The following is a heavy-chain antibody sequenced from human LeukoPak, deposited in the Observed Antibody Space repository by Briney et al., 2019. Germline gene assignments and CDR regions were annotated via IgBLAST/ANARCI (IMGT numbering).Heavy chain of an antibody. CDR3: ARDSGDYVRGPVDAFDI. Sequence: SETLSLTCTVSGGSISSSSYYWGWIRQPPGKGLEWIGSIYYSGSTYYNPSLKSRVTISVDTSKNQFSLKLSSVTAADTAVYYCARDSGDYVRGPVDAFDIWGQGTMVTVSS. CDR2: IYYSGST. D-gene: IGHD3-16*01. J-gene: IGHJ3*02. CDR1: GGSISSSSYY. V-gene: IGHV4-39*07.